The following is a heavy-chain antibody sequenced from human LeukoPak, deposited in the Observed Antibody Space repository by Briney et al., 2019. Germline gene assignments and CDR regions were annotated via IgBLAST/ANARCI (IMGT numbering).Heavy chain of an antibody. D-gene: IGHD4-11*01. CDR1: GFTFSAFW. V-gene: IGHV3-7*01. Sequence: PGGSLRLSCAASGFTFSAFWMXWVRXAPGXXXXXVANIKQDGSETHYVDSVRGRFTISRDNAKNSLYLQMNSLRAEDTAVYYCAPSGAYSNFDHWGQGTLVTVSS. CDR3: APSGAYSNFDH. CDR2: IKQDGSET. J-gene: IGHJ4*02.